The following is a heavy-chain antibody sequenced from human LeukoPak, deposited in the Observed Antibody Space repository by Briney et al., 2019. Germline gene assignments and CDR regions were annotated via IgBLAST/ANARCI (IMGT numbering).Heavy chain of an antibody. V-gene: IGHV1-18*01. CDR3: ARGPSRYCSGGSCYRLDY. J-gene: IGHJ4*02. D-gene: IGHD2-15*01. CDR2: ISAYNGNT. Sequence: GASVKVSCQASGYTFTSYGINWVRQAPGQGLEWMGWISAYNGNTNYAQKLQGRVTIPTDTPTSTAYMELGSLRSDDTAVYYCARGPSRYCSGGSCYRLDYWGQGTLVTVSS. CDR1: GYTFTSYG.